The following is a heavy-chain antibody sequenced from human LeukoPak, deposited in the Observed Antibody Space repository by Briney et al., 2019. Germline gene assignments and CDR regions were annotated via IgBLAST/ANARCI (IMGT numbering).Heavy chain of an antibody. CDR1: GFTFSNYW. CDR3: ATAGNYRFDY. D-gene: IGHD1-7*01. Sequence: GGSLRLSCAASGFTFSNYWVHWVRQAPGKGLVWVSRINPDGSTVNYADSVKGRFTISRDNAKNTLYLQMNSLRAEDTAVYYCATAGNYRFDYWGQGTLVTVSS. V-gene: IGHV3-74*01. CDR2: INPDGSTV. J-gene: IGHJ4*02.